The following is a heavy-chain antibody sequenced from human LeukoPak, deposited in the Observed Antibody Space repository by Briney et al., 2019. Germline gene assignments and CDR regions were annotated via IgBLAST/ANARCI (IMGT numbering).Heavy chain of an antibody. Sequence: GGSLRLSCAASGFTVSSNYMSWVRQAPGKRLEWVSVIYSGGSTYYADSVKGRFTISRDNSKNTLYLQMNGLRAEDTAVYYCARSDSSGLHFDYWGQGTLVTVSS. J-gene: IGHJ4*02. CDR1: GFTVSSNY. CDR3: ARSDSSGLHFDY. CDR2: IYSGGST. D-gene: IGHD3-22*01. V-gene: IGHV3-53*01.